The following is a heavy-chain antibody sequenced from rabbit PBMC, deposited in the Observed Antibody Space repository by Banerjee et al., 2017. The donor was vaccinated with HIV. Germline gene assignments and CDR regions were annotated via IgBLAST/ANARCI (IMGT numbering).Heavy chain of an antibody. CDR1: GFTLSSYY. CDR2: IDPVFGIT. CDR3: ARDGAGGSYFAL. D-gene: IGHD8-1*01. Sequence: QLVESAGGLVQPGGSLKLSCKASGFTLSSYYMNWVRQAPGKGLEWIGHIDPVFGITYYANWVNGRFSISRENAQNTVFLQMTSLTAADTATYFCARDGAGGSYFALWGQGTLVTVS. J-gene: IGHJ4*01. V-gene: IGHV1S7*01.